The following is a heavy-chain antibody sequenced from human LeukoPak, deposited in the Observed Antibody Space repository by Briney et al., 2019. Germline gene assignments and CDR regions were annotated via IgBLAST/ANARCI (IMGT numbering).Heavy chain of an antibody. D-gene: IGHD6-6*01. CDR1: GFTFSSYA. Sequence: GGSLRLPCAASGFTFSSYAMSWVRQAPGKGLEWVSAISGSGGSTYYADSVKGRFTISRDNSKNTLYLQMNSLRAEDTAVYYCAKFRAARGGFDAFDIWGQGTMVTVSS. V-gene: IGHV3-23*01. CDR3: AKFRAARGGFDAFDI. CDR2: ISGSGGST. J-gene: IGHJ3*02.